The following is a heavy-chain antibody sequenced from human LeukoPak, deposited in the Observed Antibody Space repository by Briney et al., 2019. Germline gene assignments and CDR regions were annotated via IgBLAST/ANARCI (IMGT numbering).Heavy chain of an antibody. J-gene: IGHJ3*02. CDR3: AREGDSSAWGDAFDI. Sequence: PSETLSLTCTVSGGSITSYNWNWIRQPPGKGLEWIGFIYYSGNTNYNPSLKSRVTRSVDTSKNPFSLKLSTVAAADTAVYYCAREGDSSAWGDAFDIWSQGTMVTVSS. V-gene: IGHV4-59*01. CDR2: IYYSGNT. CDR1: GGSITSYN. D-gene: IGHD3-22*01.